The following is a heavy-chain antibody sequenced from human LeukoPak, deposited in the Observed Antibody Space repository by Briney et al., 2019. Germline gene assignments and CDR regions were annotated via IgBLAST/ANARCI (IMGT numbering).Heavy chain of an antibody. CDR2: ISSRGNYI. J-gene: IGHJ3*02. V-gene: IGHV3-21*01. CDR3: ARETQEEAFDI. CDR1: GFTFSSYA. Sequence: PGGSLRLSCAASGFTFSSYAMNWVRQTPGNGLEWVSSISSRGNYIYYADSVKGRFTIPRDNAQNSLYLQMNSLRVEDTAVYYCARETQEEAFDIWGQGTMVTVSS.